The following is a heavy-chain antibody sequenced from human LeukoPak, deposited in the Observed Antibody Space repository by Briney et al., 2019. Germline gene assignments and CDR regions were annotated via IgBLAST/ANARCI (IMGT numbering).Heavy chain of an antibody. CDR3: ARDRDSSGWYEGFDY. CDR2: ISYDGSNK. D-gene: IGHD6-19*01. V-gene: IGHV3-30-3*01. CDR1: GVTFSSSA. Sequence: GGSLRLSCAASGVTFSSSAMHGVRQAPDKGLEWVAVISYDGSNKYYADSVKGRFTISRDNSKNTLYLQIKSLRADDTAVYYCARDRDSSGWYEGFDYWGQGTLVTVSS. J-gene: IGHJ4*02.